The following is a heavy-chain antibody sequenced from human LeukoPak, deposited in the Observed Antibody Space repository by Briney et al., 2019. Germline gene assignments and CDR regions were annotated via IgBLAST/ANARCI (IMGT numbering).Heavy chain of an antibody. CDR1: GGTFSSYA. D-gene: IGHD5-12*01. CDR3: AKDEGVANRWFDP. CDR2: IIPIFGTA. J-gene: IGHJ5*02. Sequence: SVKVSCKASGGTFSSYAISWVRQAPGQGLEWMGGIIPIFGTANYAQKFQGRVTITADESTTTAYMELTGLRSEDTAVYYCAKDEGVANRWFDPWGQGTLVTVSS. V-gene: IGHV1-69*13.